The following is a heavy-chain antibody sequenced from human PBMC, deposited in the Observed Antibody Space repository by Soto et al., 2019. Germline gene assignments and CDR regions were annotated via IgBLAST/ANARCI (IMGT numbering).Heavy chain of an antibody. CDR3: AKDVSGSYYDFDY. CDR1: GFTFSSYA. D-gene: IGHD1-26*01. CDR2: IGGSGGDT. V-gene: IGHV3-23*01. Sequence: GGSLRLSCASSGFTFSSYAMSWVRHGPGKGLEWVSVIGGSGGDTYYADSVKGRFTISRDNSKNTLYLQMNSLRAEDTAIYYCAKDVSGSYYDFDYWGQGTLVTVSS. J-gene: IGHJ4*02.